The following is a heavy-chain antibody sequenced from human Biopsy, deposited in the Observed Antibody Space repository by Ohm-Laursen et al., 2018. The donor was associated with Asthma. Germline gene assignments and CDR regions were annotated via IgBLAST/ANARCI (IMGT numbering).Heavy chain of an antibody. Sequence: SLRLSCAASGFTFSDYYMSWIRQAPGKGLEWVSYISTGGTTINYADSVKGRFTISRDNAKNSLYLQLNSLRAGDTAVYYCARARSGNFFHFWFQGTLVTVSS. CDR1: GFTFSDYY. D-gene: IGHD5-12*01. V-gene: IGHV3-11*01. J-gene: IGHJ4*02. CDR3: ARARSGNFFHF. CDR2: ISTGGTTI.